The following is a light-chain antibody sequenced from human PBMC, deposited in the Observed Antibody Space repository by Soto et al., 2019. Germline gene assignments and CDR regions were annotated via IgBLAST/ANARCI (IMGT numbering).Light chain of an antibody. Sequence: EIVLTQSPGTLSLSPGERATLSCRASQSVSSSYLAWYQQKPGQAPRLLIYGASSRATGVPDRFSGSGSGTDFILTISRLEPEDFAVYYCQQCGSAPLTFGQGTKVDIK. CDR1: QSVSSSY. CDR3: QQCGSAPLT. CDR2: GAS. J-gene: IGKJ1*01. V-gene: IGKV3-20*01.